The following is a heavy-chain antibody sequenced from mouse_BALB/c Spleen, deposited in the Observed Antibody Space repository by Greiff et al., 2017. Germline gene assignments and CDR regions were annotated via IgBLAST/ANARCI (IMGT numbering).Heavy chain of an antibody. V-gene: IGHV5-6-3*01. D-gene: IGHD4-1*01. Sequence: DVMLVESGGGLVQPGGSLKLSCAASGFTFSSYGMSWVRQTPDKRLELVATINSNGGSTYYPDSVKGRFTITRDNAKNTLYLQMSSLKSEDTAMYYCAGSLGNYAMDYWGQGTSVTVSS. CDR2: INSNGGST. CDR1: GFTFSSYG. CDR3: AGSLGNYAMDY. J-gene: IGHJ4*01.